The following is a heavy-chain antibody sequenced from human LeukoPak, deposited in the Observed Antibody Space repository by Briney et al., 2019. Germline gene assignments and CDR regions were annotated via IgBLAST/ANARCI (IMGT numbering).Heavy chain of an antibody. V-gene: IGHV4-4*02. J-gene: IGHJ4*02. CDR2: IYHSGST. CDR3: ARVSSHWGGYYFDY. Sequence: PSGTLSLTCAVSGGSISSSNWWSWVRQPPGKGLEWIGEIYHSGSTNYNPSLKSRVTISVDTSKNQFSLKLSSVTAADTAVYYCARVSSHWGGYYFDYWGQGTLVTVSS. D-gene: IGHD7-27*01. CDR1: GGSISSSNW.